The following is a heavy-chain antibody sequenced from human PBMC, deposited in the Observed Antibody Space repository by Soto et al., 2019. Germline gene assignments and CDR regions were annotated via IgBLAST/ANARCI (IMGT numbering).Heavy chain of an antibody. CDR1: GYTFTSYY. CDR2: IVADNGNT. Sequence: QVQLVQSGAEVKKRGASVKVSCKASGYTFTSYYISWVRQAPGQGLEWMGWIVADNGNTNYPQKLQGRVTMTTDTSTSTAYMELRSLSSDDTAVYSSARDSPPIASWGQGTLVTVSS. CDR3: ARDSPPIAS. V-gene: IGHV1-18*01. D-gene: IGHD3-3*02. J-gene: IGHJ5*02.